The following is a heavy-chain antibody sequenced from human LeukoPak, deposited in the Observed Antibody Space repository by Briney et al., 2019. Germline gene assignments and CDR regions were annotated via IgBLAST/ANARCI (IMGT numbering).Heavy chain of an antibody. Sequence: GGALRLSCAASGFSFNNYAMCWVRETHGKGVERVSVISACNDIVYADSVKGRFSISRDSSKNTLYLQMNSLRVEDTAVYYCAKYAPPTTALTRFFDDWGQGTLVTVSS. CDR3: AKYAPPTTALTRFFDD. D-gene: IGHD4-17*01. J-gene: IGHJ4*02. CDR1: GFSFNNYA. V-gene: IGHV3-23*01. CDR2: ISACNDI.